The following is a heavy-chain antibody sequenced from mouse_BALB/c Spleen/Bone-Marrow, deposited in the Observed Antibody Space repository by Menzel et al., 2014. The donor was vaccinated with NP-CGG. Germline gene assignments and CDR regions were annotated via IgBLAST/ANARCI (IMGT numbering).Heavy chain of an antibody. CDR2: IYPGDGSS. J-gene: IGHJ1*01. CDR3: ARGSSFSYWYFDV. CDR1: GYSFTSYY. D-gene: IGHD1-1*01. V-gene: IGHV1S56*01. Sequence: AQLQQSGPELVKPGASVKMSCKASGYSFTSYYIHWVKQRPGQGLEWIGWIYPGDGSSKYNEKFKGKTTLTADKSSSTVYMLISSLTAEDSAIYFCARGSSFSYWYFDVWGAGTTVTVSS.